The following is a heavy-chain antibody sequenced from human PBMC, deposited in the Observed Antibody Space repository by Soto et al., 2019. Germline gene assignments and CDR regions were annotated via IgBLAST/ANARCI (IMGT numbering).Heavy chain of an antibody. V-gene: IGHV3-48*03. J-gene: IGHJ4*02. Sequence: EVQLVESGGGLVEPGGSLRLSCAASGFTFSNFEMNWVRQVPGKGLEWLSYISFRGTTTYYAGSVRGRFTISRDNAKNSVFLHMDSLRVEDTAIYYCVRDNSHIIVTPFDLWGQGTLVTVSS. CDR3: VRDNSHIIVTPFDL. CDR1: GFTFSNFE. D-gene: IGHD2-21*01. CDR2: ISFRGTTT.